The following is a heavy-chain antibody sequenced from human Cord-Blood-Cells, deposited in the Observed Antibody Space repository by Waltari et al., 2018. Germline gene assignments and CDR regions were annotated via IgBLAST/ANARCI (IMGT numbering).Heavy chain of an antibody. CDR3: DRGGPIDY. CDR1: GFTFDDYA. Sequence: EVQLVESGGGLVQPGRSLRLSCAASGFTFDDYAMHWVRQAPGKGLEWVSGISWNSGSIGYADSVQGRFTISRDNAKNSLYLQMNSLRAEDMALYYCDRGGPIDYWGQGTLVTVSS. CDR2: ISWNSGSI. V-gene: IGHV3-9*03. J-gene: IGHJ4*02. D-gene: IGHD3-10*01.